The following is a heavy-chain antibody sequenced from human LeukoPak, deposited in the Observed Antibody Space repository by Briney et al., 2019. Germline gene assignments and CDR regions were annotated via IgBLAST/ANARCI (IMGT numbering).Heavy chain of an antibody. V-gene: IGHV4-34*01. CDR2: INHSGST. J-gene: IGHJ1*01. CDR3: ARGRYSSSWYGPGYFQH. CDR1: GGSFSGYY. D-gene: IGHD6-13*01. Sequence: PSETLSLTCAVYGGSFSGYYWSWIRQPPGKGLEWIGEINHSGSTNYNPSLKSRVTISVDTSKNQFSLKLSSVTAADTAVYYCARGRYSSSWYGPGYFQHWGQGTLVTVSS.